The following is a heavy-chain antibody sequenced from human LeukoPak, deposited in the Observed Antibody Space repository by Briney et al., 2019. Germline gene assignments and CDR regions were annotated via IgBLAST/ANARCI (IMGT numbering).Heavy chain of an antibody. CDR2: IRHSGST. CDR3: ARRGSWTYYYAMDV. V-gene: IGHV4-34*01. CDR1: GGSFNDYH. J-gene: IGHJ6*02. D-gene: IGHD6-13*01. Sequence: SETLSLTCDVSGGSFNDYHWSWIRQAPGKGLEWIGEIRHSGSTNYNPSLKGRVTVSVDTFKNQFSLRLTSVTAADTAVYYCARRGSWTYYYAMDVWGQGTTVTVSS.